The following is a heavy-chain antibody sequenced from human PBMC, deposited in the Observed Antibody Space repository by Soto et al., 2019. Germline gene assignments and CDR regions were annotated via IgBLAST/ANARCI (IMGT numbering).Heavy chain of an antibody. CDR3: ARDKITGLFDY. CDR1: GGSISSGDYY. Sequence: PSETLSLTCTVSGGSISSGDYYWSWIRQPPGKGLEWIGYIHYSGSTNYNPSLKSRVTISVDTSKNQFSLKLTSVTAADTAVYYCARDKITGLFDYWGQGTLVTVSS. D-gene: IGHD2-8*02. CDR2: IHYSGST. J-gene: IGHJ4*02. V-gene: IGHV4-61*08.